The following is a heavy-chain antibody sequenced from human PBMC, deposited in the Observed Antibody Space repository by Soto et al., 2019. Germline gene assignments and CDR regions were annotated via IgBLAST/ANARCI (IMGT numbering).Heavy chain of an antibody. CDR2: INPSGGST. D-gene: IGHD3-22*01. J-gene: IGHJ3*02. V-gene: IGHV1-46*03. CDR1: GYTFTSYY. Sequence: ASVKVSCKASGYTFTSYYMHWGRQAPGQGLEWMGIINPSGGSTRYAQKFQGTVTMTSDSTTSTVYMELSSLRSEDTAVYYGARGDGCNYYDSSGYYYHAFDIWGQGTMVTVSS. CDR3: ARGDGCNYYDSSGYYYHAFDI.